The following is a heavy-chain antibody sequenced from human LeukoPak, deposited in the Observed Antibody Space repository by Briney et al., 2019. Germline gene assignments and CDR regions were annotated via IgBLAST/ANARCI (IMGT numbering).Heavy chain of an antibody. D-gene: IGHD1-26*01. CDR2: IDWDDDK. V-gene: IGHV2-70*11. CDR1: GFSLSTSGIC. CDR3: ARIYSGNPPDAFDI. Sequence: SGPTLVKPTQTLTLTCTFSGFSLSTSGICVSWIRQPPVKALEWLARIDWDDDKYYSTSLKTRLTIAKGTSKNQVVLTMTNLDPVDTATYYCARIYSGNPPDAFDIWGQGTMVTVSS. J-gene: IGHJ3*02.